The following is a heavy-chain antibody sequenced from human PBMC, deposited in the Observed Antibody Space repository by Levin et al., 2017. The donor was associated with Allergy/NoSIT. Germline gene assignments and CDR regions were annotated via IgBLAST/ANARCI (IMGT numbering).Heavy chain of an antibody. CDR2: IYYSGST. CDR3: AREGGLHDFDY. V-gene: IGHV4-59*01. CDR1: GGSISSYY. J-gene: IGHJ4*02. D-gene: IGHD3-16*01. Sequence: SETLSLTCTVSGGSISSYYWSWIRQPPGKGLEWIGYIYYSGSTNYNPSLKSRVTISVDTSKNQFSLKLSSVTAADTAVYYCAREGGLHDFDYWGQGTLVTVSS.